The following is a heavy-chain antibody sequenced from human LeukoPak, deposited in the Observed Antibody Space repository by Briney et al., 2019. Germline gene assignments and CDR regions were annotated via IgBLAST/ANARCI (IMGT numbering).Heavy chain of an antibody. J-gene: IGHJ4*02. CDR2: MNPNSGNT. Sequence: GASVKVSCKASGYTFTSYVINWVRQATGQGREWMGWMNPNSGNTGYAQKFQGRVTMTRNTSISTAYMELSSLRSEDTAVYYCARVPYGGNSEVDYWGQGTLVTVSS. D-gene: IGHD4-23*01. CDR1: GYTFTSYV. V-gene: IGHV1-8*01. CDR3: ARVPYGGNSEVDY.